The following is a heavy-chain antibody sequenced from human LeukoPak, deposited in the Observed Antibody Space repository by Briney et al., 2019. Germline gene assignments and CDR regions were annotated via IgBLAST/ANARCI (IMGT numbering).Heavy chain of an antibody. Sequence: SETLSLTCAVSGYSISSGYYWGWFRQPPGKGLEWIACIYHSGSTYYNRSLKSRVTMSVDTSKNQFSLRLTSLTAADTAVYYCARQGGSSSPYYFYYMDVWGKGTTVTVSS. CDR1: GYSISSGYY. D-gene: IGHD6-13*01. J-gene: IGHJ6*03. CDR2: IYHSGST. V-gene: IGHV4-38-2*01. CDR3: ARQGGSSSPYYFYYMDV.